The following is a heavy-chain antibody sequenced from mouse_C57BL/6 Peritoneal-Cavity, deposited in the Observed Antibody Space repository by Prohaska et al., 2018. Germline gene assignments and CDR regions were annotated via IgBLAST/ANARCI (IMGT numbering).Heavy chain of an antibody. CDR2: IHPNSGST. CDR3: APITTVGLDY. D-gene: IGHD1-1*01. CDR1: GYTFTISW. V-gene: IGHV1-64*01. J-gene: IGHJ2*01. Sequence: QVQLQQPGAELVKPGASVKLSCKASGYTFTISWMHWVKQRPGQGLEWIGMIHPNSGSTNCKEKFKSKATLTVDKSSSTAYMQRSSLTSEDSAVYYCAPITTVGLDYWGQGTTLTVSS.